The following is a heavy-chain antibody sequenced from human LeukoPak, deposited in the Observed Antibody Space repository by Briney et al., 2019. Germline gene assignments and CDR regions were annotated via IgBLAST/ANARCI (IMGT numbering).Heavy chain of an antibody. Sequence: PGGSLRLSCAASVFTFSSYGMHWVRQAPGKGLEWVAVIWYDGNNKYYADSVKGRFTISRDNSKNTLYLQMNSLRAEDTAVYYCARSTSSEYDIYHFDYWGQGTLVTVSS. CDR3: ARSTSSEYDIYHFDY. J-gene: IGHJ4*02. CDR2: IWYDGNNK. V-gene: IGHV3-33*01. CDR1: VFTFSSYG. D-gene: IGHD3-9*01.